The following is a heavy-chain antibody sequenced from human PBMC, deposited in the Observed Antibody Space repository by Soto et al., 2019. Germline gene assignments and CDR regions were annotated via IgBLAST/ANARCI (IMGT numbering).Heavy chain of an antibody. J-gene: IGHJ4*02. CDR3: ARLRPRRYSRIVHYYFAY. CDR1: GGSISSSSYY. CDR2: IYYSGST. V-gene: IGHV4-39*01. D-gene: IGHD6-13*01. Sequence: SETLSLTCTVSGGSISSSSYYWGWIRQPPGKGLEWIGSIYYSGSTYYNPSLRSRVTISVDTSKNQFSLKLSSVTAADTAVYYCARLRPRRYSRIVHYYFAYWVQGTLVTVSS.